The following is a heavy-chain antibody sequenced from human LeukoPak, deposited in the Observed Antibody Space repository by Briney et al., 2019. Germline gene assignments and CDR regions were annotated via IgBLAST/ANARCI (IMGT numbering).Heavy chain of an antibody. CDR2: ISSSSSYI. J-gene: IGHJ3*02. D-gene: IGHD2-2*02. Sequence: GGSLRLSCAASGFTFSSYSMNWVRQAPGKGLEWVSSISSSSSYIYYADSVKGRLTISRDNAKNSLYLQMNSLRAEDTAVYYCARGSVKFPAAIGDAFDIWGQGTMVTVSS. CDR1: GFTFSSYS. CDR3: ARGSVKFPAAIGDAFDI. V-gene: IGHV3-21*01.